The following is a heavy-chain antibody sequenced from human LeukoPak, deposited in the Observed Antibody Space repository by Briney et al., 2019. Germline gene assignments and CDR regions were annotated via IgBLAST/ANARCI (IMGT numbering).Heavy chain of an antibody. D-gene: IGHD5-18*01. CDR1: GGSISSYY. J-gene: IGHJ6*02. CDR3: ARDGYSYGLYYYYGMDV. V-gene: IGHV4-59*01. CDR2: IYYSGST. Sequence: SETLSLTCTVSGGSISSYYWSWIRQPPGKGLEWIGYIYYSGSTNYNPSLKSRVTISVDTSKNQFSLKLSSVTAADTAVYYCARDGYSYGLYYYYGMDVWGQGTTVTVSS.